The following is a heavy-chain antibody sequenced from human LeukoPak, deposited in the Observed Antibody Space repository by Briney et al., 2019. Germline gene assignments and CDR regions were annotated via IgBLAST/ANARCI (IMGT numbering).Heavy chain of an antibody. Sequence: GGSLRLSCAASGFTVSSNYMSWVRQAPGKGLEWVAFIRYDGSNKYYADSVKGRFTISRDNSKNTLYLQMNSLRAEDTAVYYCAKVFHGSGSYYNFFDYWGQGTLVTVSS. D-gene: IGHD3-10*01. CDR2: IRYDGSNK. J-gene: IGHJ4*02. CDR3: AKVFHGSGSYYNFFDY. V-gene: IGHV3-30*02. CDR1: GFTVSSNY.